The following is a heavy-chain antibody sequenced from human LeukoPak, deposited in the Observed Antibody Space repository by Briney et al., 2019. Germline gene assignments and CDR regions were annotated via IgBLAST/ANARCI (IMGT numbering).Heavy chain of an antibody. V-gene: IGHV3-33*06. D-gene: IGHD3-22*01. CDR3: AKDPTSYYYDSSGYPSGYFDY. Sequence: GRSLRLSCAASGFTFSSYGMHWVRQAPGKGLEWVAVIWYDGSNKYYADSVEGRFTISRDNSKNTLYLQMNSLRAEDTAVYYCAKDPTSYYYDSSGYPSGYFDYWGQGTLVTVSS. J-gene: IGHJ4*02. CDR2: IWYDGSNK. CDR1: GFTFSSYG.